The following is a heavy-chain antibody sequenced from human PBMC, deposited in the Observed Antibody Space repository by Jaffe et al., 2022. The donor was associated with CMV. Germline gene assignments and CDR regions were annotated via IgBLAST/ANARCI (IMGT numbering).Heavy chain of an antibody. V-gene: IGHV3-21*01. CDR3: ARGGLPHRHFDY. CDR2: ISSSSSYI. D-gene: IGHD2-15*01. J-gene: IGHJ4*02. CDR1: GFTFSSYS. Sequence: EVQLVESGGGLVKPGGSLRLSCAASGFTFSSYSMNWVRQAPGKGLEWVSSISSSSSYIYYADSVKGRFTISRDNAKNSLYLQMNSLRAEDTAVYYCARGGLPHRHFDYWGQGTLVTVSS.